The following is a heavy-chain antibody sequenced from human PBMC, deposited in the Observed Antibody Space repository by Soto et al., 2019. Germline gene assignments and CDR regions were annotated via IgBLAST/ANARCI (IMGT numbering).Heavy chain of an antibody. V-gene: IGHV1-2*02. CDR2: INPNSGGT. D-gene: IGHD2-2*01. CDR1: GYTFTGYY. J-gene: IGHJ6*01. Sequence: ASVKVSCKASGYTFTGYYMHWVRQAPGQGLEWMGWINPNSGGTNYAQKFQGRVTMTRDTSISTAYMELSRLRSDDTAVYYCAREVIVVVPAARGGYGMDVWRQGTTVT. CDR3: AREVIVVVPAARGGYGMDV.